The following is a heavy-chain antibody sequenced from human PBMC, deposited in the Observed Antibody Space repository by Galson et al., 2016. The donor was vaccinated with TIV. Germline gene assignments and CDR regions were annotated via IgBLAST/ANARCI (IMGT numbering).Heavy chain of an antibody. CDR3: ARTPGTTGDPQDDS. V-gene: IGHV1-69*02. CDR2: IIPVLGMA. CDR1: GGSLSTYI. D-gene: IGHD1-1*01. Sequence: SVKVSCKASGGSLSTYIISWVRQAPGQGLEWMGRIIPVLGMANYAQKFQGRVTITADRSTSTCYMELNSLRSEDTAVYYCARTPGTTGDPQDDSWGQGTLVTVSS. J-gene: IGHJ4*02.